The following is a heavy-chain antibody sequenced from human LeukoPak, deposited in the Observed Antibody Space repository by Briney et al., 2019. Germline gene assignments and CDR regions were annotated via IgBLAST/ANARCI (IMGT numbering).Heavy chain of an antibody. CDR1: GFTFSSYW. Sequence: GGSLRLSCAASGFTFSSYWMHWVRQAPGKGLVWVSRINSDGSNTNYADSVKGRFTISRDNAKNTLYLQMNSLRAEDTAVYYCAKDLFRGRTYPIARNYYYYMDVWGKGTTVTVFS. CDR2: INSDGSNT. D-gene: IGHD2-21*01. J-gene: IGHJ6*03. V-gene: IGHV3-74*01. CDR3: AKDLFRGRTYPIARNYYYYMDV.